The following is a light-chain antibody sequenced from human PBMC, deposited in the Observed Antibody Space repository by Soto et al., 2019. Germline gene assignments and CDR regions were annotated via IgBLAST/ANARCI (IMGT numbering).Light chain of an antibody. V-gene: IGKV1-6*01. CDR1: QDIRNT. Sequence: AIQMTQSPSSLSASAGDRVAISCRASQDIRNTLAWYQEKPGEAPKLLIFAASNLPGGVPSRFSGSGSVRDFTLAITGLQPEDFASYYCLQYYNFSWTFGQGTK. J-gene: IGKJ1*01. CDR3: LQYYNFSWT. CDR2: AAS.